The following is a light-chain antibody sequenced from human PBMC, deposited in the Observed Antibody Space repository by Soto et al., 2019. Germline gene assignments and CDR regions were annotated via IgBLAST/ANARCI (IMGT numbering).Light chain of an antibody. Sequence: ETVMTQSPATLSVSPGERATLSCRASQSVYSNLAWYQQRPGQPPMLLIYSASTRATGIPATFSGSGSGTEITLTIRILQAEYVAGYFWHEYTIWPYSVAPGINVDIK. V-gene: IGKV3-15*01. CDR3: HEYTIWPYS. CDR2: SAS. CDR1: QSVYSN. J-gene: IGKJ3*01.